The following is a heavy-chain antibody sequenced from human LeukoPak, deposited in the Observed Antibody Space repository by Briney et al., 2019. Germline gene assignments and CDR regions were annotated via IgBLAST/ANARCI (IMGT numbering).Heavy chain of an antibody. CDR3: ARDRFSSGWYGRVGFYFDY. CDR1: GFTFSSYG. J-gene: IGHJ4*02. V-gene: IGHV3-30*02. D-gene: IGHD6-19*01. CDR2: IRYDGSNK. Sequence: GGSLRLSCAASGFTFSSYGMHWVRQAPGKGLEWVAFIRYDGSNKYYADSVKGRFTISRDNAKNSLYLQMNSLRAEDTAVYYCARDRFSSGWYGRVGFYFDYWGQGTLVTVSS.